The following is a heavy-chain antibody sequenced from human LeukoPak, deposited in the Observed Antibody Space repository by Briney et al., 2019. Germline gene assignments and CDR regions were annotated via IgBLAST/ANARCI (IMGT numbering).Heavy chain of an antibody. V-gene: IGHV3-30-3*01. J-gene: IGHJ4*02. Sequence: PGGSLRLSCAASGFTFSSYAMHWVRQAPGKGLEWVAVISYDGSNKYYADSVKGRFTISRDNSKNTLYLQMNSLRAEDTAVYYCARSPPGAGTILYYFDYWGQGTLVTVSS. CDR3: ARSPPGAGTILYYFDY. CDR1: GFTFSSYA. CDR2: ISYDGSNK. D-gene: IGHD6-19*01.